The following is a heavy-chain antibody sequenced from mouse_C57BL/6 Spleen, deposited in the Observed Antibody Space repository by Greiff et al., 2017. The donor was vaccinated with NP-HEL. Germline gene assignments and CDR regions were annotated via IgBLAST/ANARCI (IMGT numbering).Heavy chain of an antibody. CDR3: ARSGYDYDEGFGY. CDR2: IYPGDGDT. V-gene: IGHV1-82*01. J-gene: IGHJ3*01. D-gene: IGHD2-4*01. Sequence: VQLQQSGPELVKPGASVKISCKASGYAFSSSWMNWVKQRPGKGLEWIGRIYPGDGDTNYNGKFKGKATLTADKSSSTAYMQLSSLTSEDSAVYFCARSGYDYDEGFGYWGQGTLVTVSA. CDR1: GYAFSSSW.